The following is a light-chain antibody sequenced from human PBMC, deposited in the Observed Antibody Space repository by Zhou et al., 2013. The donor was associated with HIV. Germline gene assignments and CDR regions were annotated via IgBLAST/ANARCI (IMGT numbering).Light chain of an antibody. CDR1: QSVSSSY. J-gene: IGKJ1*01. CDR3: QQYGDSPAT. Sequence: EIVLTQSPGTLSLSPGERATLSCRASQSVSSSYLAWYQQKPGQAPRLLVYRASRRATGIPDRFSGSGSGTDFTLTISRLEPEDFAVYFCQQYGDSPATFGQG. CDR2: RAS. V-gene: IGKV3-20*01.